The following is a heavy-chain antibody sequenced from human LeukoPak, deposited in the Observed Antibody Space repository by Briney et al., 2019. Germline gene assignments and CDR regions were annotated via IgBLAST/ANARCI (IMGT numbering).Heavy chain of an antibody. D-gene: IGHD2-21*01. Sequence: PSETLSLTCAVYGGSFSGYYCSWIRQPPGKGLEWIGEINHSGSTNYNPSLKSRVTISVDTSKNQFSLKLSSVTAADTAVYYCARGRVVIARYYFDYWGQGTLVTVSS. V-gene: IGHV4-34*01. CDR3: ARGRVVIARYYFDY. CDR2: INHSGST. CDR1: GGSFSGYY. J-gene: IGHJ4*02.